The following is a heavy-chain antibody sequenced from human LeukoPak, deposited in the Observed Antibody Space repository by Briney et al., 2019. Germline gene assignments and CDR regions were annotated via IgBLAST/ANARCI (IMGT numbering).Heavy chain of an antibody. V-gene: IGHV3-9*01. CDR3: AKDRERWRKFWIDA. CDR1: RFTLDDYA. D-gene: IGHD5-24*01. CDR2: ISWNSGSI. Sequence: PGRSLRLSCAASRFTLDDYAMHWVRQAPGKGLEGVSGISWNSGSIGYADSVKGRFTISRDNAKNSLYLQMNSLRTEDTALYYCAKDRERWRKFWIDAWGQGTLVTVSS. J-gene: IGHJ5*02.